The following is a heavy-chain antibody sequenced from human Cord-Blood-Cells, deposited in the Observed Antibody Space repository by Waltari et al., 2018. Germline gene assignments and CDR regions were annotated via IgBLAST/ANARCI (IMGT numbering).Heavy chain of an antibody. Sequence: PNSGGTNYAQKFQGRVTMTRDTSISTAYMELSRLRSDDTAVYYGAGGGGRRVDSLFDYWGQGTLVTVSS. CDR2: PNSGGT. CDR3: AGGGGRRVDSLFDY. D-gene: IGHD3-16*01. J-gene: IGHJ4*02. V-gene: IGHV1-2*02.